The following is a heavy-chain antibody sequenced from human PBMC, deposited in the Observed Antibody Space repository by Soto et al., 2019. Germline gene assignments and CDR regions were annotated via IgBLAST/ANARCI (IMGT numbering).Heavy chain of an antibody. Sequence: GGSVRLSCAASGFTFSSYAMHWVRQAPGKGLEWVAVISYDGSNKYYADSVKGRFTISRDNSKNTLYLQMNSLRAEDTAVYYCARDKYSSGWYRFDPWGQGTLVTVSS. D-gene: IGHD6-19*01. J-gene: IGHJ5*02. CDR2: ISYDGSNK. V-gene: IGHV3-30-3*01. CDR1: GFTFSSYA. CDR3: ARDKYSSGWYRFDP.